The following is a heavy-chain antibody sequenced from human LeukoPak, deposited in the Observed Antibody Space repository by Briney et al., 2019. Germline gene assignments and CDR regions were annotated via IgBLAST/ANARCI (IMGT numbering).Heavy chain of an antibody. V-gene: IGHV4-4*02. CDR1: GGSISSSNW. CDR3: ARARGYSYGYEDY. Sequence: SETLSLTCAVSGGSISSSNWWSWVRQPPGKGLEWIGEIYHSGSTNYNPSLKSRVTISVDKSKNQFSLKLSSVTAADTAVYYCARARGYSYGYEDYWGQGTLVTVSS. CDR2: IYHSGST. D-gene: IGHD5-18*01. J-gene: IGHJ4*02.